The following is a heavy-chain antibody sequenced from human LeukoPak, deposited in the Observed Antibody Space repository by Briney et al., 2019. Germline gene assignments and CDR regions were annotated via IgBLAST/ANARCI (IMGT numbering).Heavy chain of an antibody. V-gene: IGHV3-23*01. D-gene: IGHD3-3*01. CDR2: ISGSGGST. J-gene: IGHJ3*02. CDR3: ASYDFWSGHHAFDI. CDR1: GFTFSSYA. Sequence: GRSLRLSCAASGFTFSSYAMSWVRQAPGKGLEWVSAISGSGGSTYYADSVKGRFTISRDNSKNTLYLQMNSLRAEDTAVYYCASYDFWSGHHAFDIWGQGTMVTVSS.